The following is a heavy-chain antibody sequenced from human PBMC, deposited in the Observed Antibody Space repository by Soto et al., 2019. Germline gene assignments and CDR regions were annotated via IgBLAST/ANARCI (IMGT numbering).Heavy chain of an antibody. Sequence: GGSLRLSCAASGFTFSSYGMHWVRQAPGKGLEWVAVIWYDGSNKYYADSVKGRFTISRDNSKNTLYLQMNSLRAEDTAVYYCARGVAAADYYYYGMVFWGQGPTVTVS. V-gene: IGHV3-33*01. J-gene: IGHJ6*02. CDR3: ARGVAAADYYYYGMVF. CDR2: IWYDGSNK. CDR1: GFTFSSYG. D-gene: IGHD6-13*01.